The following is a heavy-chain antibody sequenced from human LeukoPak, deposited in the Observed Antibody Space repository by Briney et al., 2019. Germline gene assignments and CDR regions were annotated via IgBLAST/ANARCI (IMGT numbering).Heavy chain of an antibody. J-gene: IGHJ5*02. V-gene: IGHV1-2*02. Sequence: AAVKDSCKASGYTFTGHYMHWVRQAPGRGREWMGWINPNSGGTNYAQKFQGRVTMTRDTSISTAHMELSRLRSDDTAVYYCAKTRFSRDNWFDPWGQGTLVTVSS. CDR2: INPNSGGT. CDR3: AKTRFSRDNWFDP. D-gene: IGHD1-14*01. CDR1: GYTFTGHY.